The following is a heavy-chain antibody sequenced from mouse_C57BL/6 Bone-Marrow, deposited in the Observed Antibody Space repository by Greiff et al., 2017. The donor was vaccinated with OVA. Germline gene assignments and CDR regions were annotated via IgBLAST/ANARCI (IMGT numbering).Heavy chain of an antibody. D-gene: IGHD2-10*02. CDR1: GFNIKDDY. J-gene: IGHJ3*01. CDR2: IDPENGDT. V-gene: IGHV14-4*01. Sequence: VHVKQSGAELVRPGASVKLSCTASGFNIKDDYMHWVKQRPEQGLEWIGWIDPENGDTEYASKFQGKATITADTSSNTAYLQLSSLTSEDTAVYYWTTPYGNDGAYWGQGTLVTVSA. CDR3: TTPYGNDGAY.